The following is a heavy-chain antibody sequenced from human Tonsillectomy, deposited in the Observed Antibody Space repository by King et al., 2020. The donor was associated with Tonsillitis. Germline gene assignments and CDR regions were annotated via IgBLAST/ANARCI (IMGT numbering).Heavy chain of an antibody. Sequence: LTLQESGPALVKPTQTLTLTCTFSGFSLSTSGMCFGWIRQSPGKALEWVARIDWDDDKYYRTSLRTRLTISKDTSKNRVVLTMTNMDPVDTATYYCARMLCGGYRYYFDYWGQGTLVTVAS. CDR3: ARMLCGGYRYYFDY. CDR1: GFSLSTSGMC. J-gene: IGHJ4*02. D-gene: IGHD2-21*01. CDR2: IDWDDDK. V-gene: IGHV2-70*10.